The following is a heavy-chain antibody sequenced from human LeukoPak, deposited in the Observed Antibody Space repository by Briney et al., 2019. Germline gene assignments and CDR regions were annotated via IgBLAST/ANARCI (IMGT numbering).Heavy chain of an antibody. V-gene: IGHV4-4*07. Sequence: SETLSLTCTVSGGSISTYYWTWIRQPAGKGLEWIGRIYTSASTNYNPSLKSRVTMSIDTSKNQFSLKLSSVTAADTAVYYCAREDYYDSSGYYPLGYWGQGTLVTVSS. CDR1: GGSISTYY. CDR2: IYTSAST. CDR3: AREDYYDSSGYYPLGY. D-gene: IGHD3-22*01. J-gene: IGHJ4*02.